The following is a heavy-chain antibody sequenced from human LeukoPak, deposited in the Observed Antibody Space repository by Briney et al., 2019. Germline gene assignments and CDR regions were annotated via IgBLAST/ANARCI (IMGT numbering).Heavy chain of an antibody. Sequence: GGSLRLSCAASGFTFSSYAMSWVRQAPGEGLEWVSAISGSGGSTYYADSVKGRFTISRDNSKNTLYLQMNSLRAEDTAVYYCAKAVYSSGWYDYWGQGTLVTVSS. CDR3: AKAVYSSGWYDY. V-gene: IGHV3-23*01. D-gene: IGHD6-19*01. J-gene: IGHJ4*02. CDR2: ISGSGGST. CDR1: GFTFSSYA.